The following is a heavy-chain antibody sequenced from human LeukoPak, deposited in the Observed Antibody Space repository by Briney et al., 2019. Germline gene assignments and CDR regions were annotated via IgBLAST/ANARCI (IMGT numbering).Heavy chain of an antibody. CDR3: ARAYSSSSGRDAFDS. J-gene: IGHJ3*02. CDR1: GFTLNSYN. V-gene: IGHV3-48*02. D-gene: IGHD6-6*01. CDR2: ISSSSSTI. Sequence: GGSLRLSCAASGFTLNSYNMNWARQAPGKGLEWVSYISSSSSTIYYADSVKGRFTISRDSAKTSLFLQMNSLRDEDTAVYYCARAYSSSSGRDAFDSWGLGTLVTVSS.